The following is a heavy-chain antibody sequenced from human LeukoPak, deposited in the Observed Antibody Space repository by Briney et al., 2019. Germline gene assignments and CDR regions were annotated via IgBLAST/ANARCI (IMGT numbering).Heavy chain of an antibody. Sequence: ASVKVSFKASGYTFTSYDINWVRQATGQGREWMGWMNPNSGNTGYAQKFQGRVTMTRNTSISTAYMALSSLRSEDTAVYYCARGRSSSSWSPGFDYWGQGPLVPVSS. CDR3: ARGRSSSSWSPGFDY. V-gene: IGHV1-8*01. D-gene: IGHD6-13*01. CDR1: GYTFTSYD. CDR2: MNPNSGNT. J-gene: IGHJ4*02.